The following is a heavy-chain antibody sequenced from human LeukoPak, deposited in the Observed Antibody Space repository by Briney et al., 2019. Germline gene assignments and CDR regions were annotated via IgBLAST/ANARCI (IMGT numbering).Heavy chain of an antibody. V-gene: IGHV4-61*02. Sequence: PSETLSLTCTVSGGSISSGSYYWSWIRQPAGKGLEWIGRIYTSGSTNYNPSLKSRVTISVDTSKNQFSLKLSSVTAADTAVYYCARVGYGDYVSAFDIWGQGTMVTVSS. J-gene: IGHJ3*02. D-gene: IGHD4-17*01. CDR2: IYTSGST. CDR3: ARVGYGDYVSAFDI. CDR1: GGSISSGSYY.